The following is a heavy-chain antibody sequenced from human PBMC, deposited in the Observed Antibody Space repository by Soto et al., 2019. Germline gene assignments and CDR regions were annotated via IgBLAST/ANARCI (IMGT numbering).Heavy chain of an antibody. Sequence: SETLSLTCTVSGGSISSYYWSWIRQPPGKGLEWIGYIYYSGSTNYNPSLKSRVTISVDTSKNQFSLKLSSVTAADTAVYYCARHVSTFGYYYYMDVWGKGTTVTVSS. CDR2: IYYSGST. CDR1: GGSISSYY. V-gene: IGHV4-59*08. J-gene: IGHJ6*03. D-gene: IGHD3-16*01. CDR3: ARHVSTFGYYYYMDV.